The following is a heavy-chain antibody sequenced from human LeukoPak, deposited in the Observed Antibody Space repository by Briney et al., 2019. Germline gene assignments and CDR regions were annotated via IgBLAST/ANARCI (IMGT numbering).Heavy chain of an antibody. CDR1: GFTFSSYG. D-gene: IGHD3-9*01. J-gene: IGHJ4*02. V-gene: IGHV3-30*02. CDR2: IRYDGSNK. CDR3: AKDGALRYFDWLPYMGGFFDY. Sequence: PGGSLRLSCAASGFTFSSYGMHWVRQAPGKGLEWVAFIRYDGSNKYYADSVKGRFTISRDNSKNTLYLQMNSLRAEDTAVYYCAKDGALRYFDWLPYMGGFFDYWGQGTLVTVSS.